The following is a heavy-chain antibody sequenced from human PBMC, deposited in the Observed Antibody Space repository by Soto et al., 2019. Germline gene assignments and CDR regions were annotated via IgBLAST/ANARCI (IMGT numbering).Heavy chain of an antibody. Sequence: GGSLRLSCAASGFTFSSYSMNWVRQAPGKGLEWVSYISSSSSTIYYADSVKGRFTISRDNAKNSLYLQMNSLRDEDTAVYYCARASPDNPYSSSVYSSYYGMDVWGQGTTVTVSS. J-gene: IGHJ6*02. CDR1: GFTFSSYS. V-gene: IGHV3-48*02. D-gene: IGHD6-13*01. CDR3: ARASPDNPYSSSVYSSYYGMDV. CDR2: ISSSSSTI.